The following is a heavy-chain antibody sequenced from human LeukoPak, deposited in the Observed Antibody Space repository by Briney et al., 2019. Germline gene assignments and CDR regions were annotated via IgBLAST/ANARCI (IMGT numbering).Heavy chain of an antibody. D-gene: IGHD1-14*01. Sequence: ASVKVSCKASGYTFTSYGITWVRQAPGQGLEWMGWISTYSDNANYAQNLQGRVTMTTDTSTTTAYMELRSLRSDDTAVYYCARTTAWARTKFDYWGQGTLVTVSS. CDR1: GYTFTSYG. J-gene: IGHJ4*02. V-gene: IGHV1-18*01. CDR3: ARTTAWARTKFDY. CDR2: ISTYSDNA.